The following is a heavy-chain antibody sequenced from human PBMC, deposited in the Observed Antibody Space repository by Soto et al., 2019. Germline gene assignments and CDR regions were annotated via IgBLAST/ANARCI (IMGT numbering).Heavy chain of an antibody. J-gene: IGHJ5*02. CDR2: IYYSGST. CDR3: ARQCGYGVLHGYFDA. V-gene: IGHV4-30-4*01. CDR1: GGSISSGDYY. D-gene: IGHD3-9*01. Sequence: LSLTCTVSGGSISSGDYYWSWISQPPGKGLEWIGNIYYSGSTYYNPSLRSRISMSVGTSKNQFSLKMSSVTVADTAVYYCARQCGYGVLHGYFDAWGQGSLVTVSS.